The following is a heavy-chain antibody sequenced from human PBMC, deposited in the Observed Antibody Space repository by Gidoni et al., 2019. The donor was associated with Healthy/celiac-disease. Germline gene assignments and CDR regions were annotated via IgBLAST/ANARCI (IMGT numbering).Heavy chain of an antibody. CDR1: GFTVRSNY. Sequence: EVQLVETGGGLIQPGGSLRLSCAASGFTVRSNYMSWVRQAPGKGLEWVSVIYSGGSTYYADSVKGRFTISRDNSKNTLYLQMNSLRAEDTAVYYCAREGGENSRSLNYMDVWGKGTTVTVSS. V-gene: IGHV3-53*02. CDR3: AREGGENSRSLNYMDV. D-gene: IGHD3-16*01. J-gene: IGHJ6*03. CDR2: IYSGGST.